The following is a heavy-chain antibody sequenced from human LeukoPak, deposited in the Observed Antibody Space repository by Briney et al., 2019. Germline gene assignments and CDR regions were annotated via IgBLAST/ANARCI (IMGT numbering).Heavy chain of an antibody. CDR3: AKDLDSSGYYGGDH. CDR2: ISGSGGRT. CDR1: GFTFSSYA. J-gene: IGHJ4*02. Sequence: GGSLRLSCAASGFTFSSYAMSWVRPAPGKGVEWVSGISGSGGRTYYADSKKGRFTISRDNSKNTLYLRMNSLRVEDTAVYYCAKDLDSSGYYGGDHWGQGTLVTVSS. D-gene: IGHD3-22*01. V-gene: IGHV3-23*01.